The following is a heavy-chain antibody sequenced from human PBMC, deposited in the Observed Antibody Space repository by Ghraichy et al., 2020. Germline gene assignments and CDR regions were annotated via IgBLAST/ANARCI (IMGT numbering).Heavy chain of an antibody. D-gene: IGHD3-22*01. CDR2: ISAYNGNT. CDR1: GYTFTSYG. V-gene: IGHV1-18*01. CDR3: ARFGDSSGLRIYYYYYGMDV. Sequence: ASVKVSCKASGYTFTSYGISWVRQAPGQGLEWMGWISAYNGNTNYAQKLQGRVTMTTDTSTSTAYMELRSLRSDDTAVYYCARFGDSSGLRIYYYYYGMDVWGQGTTVTVSS. J-gene: IGHJ6*02.